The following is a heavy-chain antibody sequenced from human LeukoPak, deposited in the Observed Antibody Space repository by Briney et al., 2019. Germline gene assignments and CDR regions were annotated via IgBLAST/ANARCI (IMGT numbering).Heavy chain of an antibody. Sequence: GGSLRLSCAASGFTFSSYAMSWVRQAPGKGPEWVSAISGSAGSTYYADSVKGRFTISRDNSKNTLYVQMSSLRPEDTAVYYCARDLGSWYRASGMDVWGQGTTVTVSS. CDR3: ARDLGSWYRASGMDV. V-gene: IGHV3-23*01. CDR2: ISGSAGST. J-gene: IGHJ6*02. CDR1: GFTFSSYA. D-gene: IGHD6-13*01.